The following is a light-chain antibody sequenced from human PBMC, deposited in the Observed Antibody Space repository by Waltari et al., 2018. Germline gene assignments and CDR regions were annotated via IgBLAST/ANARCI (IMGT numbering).Light chain of an antibody. CDR1: QSVTRAL. CDR3: QHYVRLPAT. V-gene: IGKV3-20*01. Sequence: EILLTQSPGTLSLSPGERATLPCRASQSVTRALAWYQQKPGQAPRLLIYGASNRATGSPDRFSGRGSGTDFSLTISRLEPEDFAVYYCQHYVRLPATFGQGTKVEIK. J-gene: IGKJ1*01. CDR2: GAS.